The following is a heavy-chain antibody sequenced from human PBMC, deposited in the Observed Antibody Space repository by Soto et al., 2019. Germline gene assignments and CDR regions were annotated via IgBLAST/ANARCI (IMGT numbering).Heavy chain of an antibody. CDR3: ARHLYSRHDYGDYLWWFDP. D-gene: IGHD4-17*01. CDR1: GGSISSSSYY. Sequence: SETLSLTCTVSGGSISSSSYYWGWIRQPPGKGLEWIGSIYYSGSTYYNPSLKSRVTISVDTSKNQFSLKLSSVTAADTAVYYCARHLYSRHDYGDYLWWFDPWGQGTLVTVSS. J-gene: IGHJ5*02. V-gene: IGHV4-39*01. CDR2: IYYSGST.